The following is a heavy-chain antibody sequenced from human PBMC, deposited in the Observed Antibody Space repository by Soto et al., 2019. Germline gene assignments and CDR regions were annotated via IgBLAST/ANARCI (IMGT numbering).Heavy chain of an antibody. CDR1: GGSISSSSYY. D-gene: IGHD3-10*01. CDR2: IYYSGST. J-gene: IGHJ5*02. Sequence: PSETLSLTCTVSGGSISSSSYYWGWIRQPPGKGLEWIGSIYYSGSTYYNPSLKSRVTISVDTSKNQFSLKLSSVTAADTAVYYCARRPSITMVRGNHNWFDPWGQGTLVTVSS. V-gene: IGHV4-39*01. CDR3: ARRPSITMVRGNHNWFDP.